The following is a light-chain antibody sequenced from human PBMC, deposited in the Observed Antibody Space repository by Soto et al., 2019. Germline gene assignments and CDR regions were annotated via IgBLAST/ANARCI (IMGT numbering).Light chain of an antibody. CDR1: NIGGKS. Sequence: SYELTQPPSVSVAPGKTARITCGGNNIGGKSVEWYQQKPGQAPVLVIYYDSDRPSGIPERFSGSNSGNTATLTISRVDAGDEADYYCQVWDSSSDHVVIGGGTKLTVL. CDR2: YDS. J-gene: IGLJ2*01. CDR3: QVWDSSSDHVV. V-gene: IGLV3-21*04.